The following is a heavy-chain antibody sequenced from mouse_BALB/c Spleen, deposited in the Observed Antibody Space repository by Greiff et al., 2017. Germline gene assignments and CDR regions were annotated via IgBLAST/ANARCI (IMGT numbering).Heavy chain of an antibody. CDR3: NAFITTVVDYYAMDY. D-gene: IGHD1-1*01. V-gene: IGHV14-4*02. J-gene: IGHJ4*01. CDR2: IDPENGDT. CDR1: GFNIKDYY. Sequence: EVQLQESGAELVRSGASVKLSCTASGFNIKDYYMHWVKQRPEQGLEWIGWIDPENGDTEYAPKFQGKATMTADTSSNTAYLQLSSLTSEDTAVYYCNAFITTVVDYYAMDYWGQGTSVTVSS.